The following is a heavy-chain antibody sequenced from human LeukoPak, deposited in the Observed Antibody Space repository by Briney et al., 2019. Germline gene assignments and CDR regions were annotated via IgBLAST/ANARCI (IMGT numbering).Heavy chain of an antibody. Sequence: GASVKVSCKASGGTFSSYAISWVRQAPGQGLEWLGRIIPILGIANYAQKFQGRVTITADKSTSTAYMELSSLRSEDTAVYYCARDRDGYNKGGHYFDYWGQGTLVTVSS. CDR2: IIPILGIA. J-gene: IGHJ4*02. V-gene: IGHV1-69*04. CDR1: GGTFSSYA. D-gene: IGHD5-24*01. CDR3: ARDRDGYNKGGHYFDY.